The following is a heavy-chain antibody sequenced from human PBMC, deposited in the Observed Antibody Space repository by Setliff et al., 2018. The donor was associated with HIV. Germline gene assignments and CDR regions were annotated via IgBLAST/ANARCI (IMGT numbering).Heavy chain of an antibody. D-gene: IGHD4-17*01. J-gene: IGHJ4*02. CDR1: GGSISSSSYY. CDR3: ARAAAGNTGPFDL. V-gene: IGHV4-39*01. CDR2: IFYSGTT. Sequence: PSETLSLTCTVSGGSISSSSYYWGWIRQPPGKGLEWIGSIFYSGTTYYNPSPKSRVTVSVDTSKNQFSLTLTSVTAADTAVYYCARAAAGNTGPFDLWGQGSPVTVSS.